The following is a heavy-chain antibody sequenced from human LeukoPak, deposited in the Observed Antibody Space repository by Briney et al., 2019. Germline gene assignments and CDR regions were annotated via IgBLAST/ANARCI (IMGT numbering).Heavy chain of an antibody. V-gene: IGHV4-59*05. CDR2: IYYSGST. D-gene: IGHD3-9*01. CDR1: GGSISGYY. J-gene: IGHJ5*02. Sequence: SETLSLTCTVSGGSISGYYWSWIRQPPGKGLEWIGSIYYSGSTYYNPSLKSRVTISVDTSKNQFSLKLSSVTAADTAVYYCARRDFDWLLSAAWFDPWGQGTLVTVSS. CDR3: ARRDFDWLLSAAWFDP.